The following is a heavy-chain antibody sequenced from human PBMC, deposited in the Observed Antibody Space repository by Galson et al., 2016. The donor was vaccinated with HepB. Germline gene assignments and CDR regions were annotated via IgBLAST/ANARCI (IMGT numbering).Heavy chain of an antibody. CDR3: ARGKGYYGSGSYYHRYFFDH. CDR2: IHTGST. CDR1: GGSIRAGRDY. Sequence: ETLSLTCTVSGGSIRAGRDYWGWIRQPPGKGPEWLGSIHTGSTYSNPSLESRISISVDTSKDQFSLKLTSVTAADTAMYYCARGKGYYGSGSYYHRYFFDHWGQGALVTVSS. J-gene: IGHJ4*02. V-gene: IGHV4-39*07. D-gene: IGHD3-10*01.